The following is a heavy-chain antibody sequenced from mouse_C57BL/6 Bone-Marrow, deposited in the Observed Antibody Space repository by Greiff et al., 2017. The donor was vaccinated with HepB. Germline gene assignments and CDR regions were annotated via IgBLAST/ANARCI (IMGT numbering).Heavy chain of an antibody. V-gene: IGHV1-50*01. CDR1: GYTFTSYW. CDR3: ARERNYYVSLDY. Sequence: QVQLQQPGAELVKPGASVKLSCKASGYTFTSYWMQWVKQRPGQGLEWIGEIDPSDSYTNYNQKFKGKATLTVDTSSSTAYMQLSSLTSEDSAVYYCARERNYYVSLDYWGQGTTLTVSS. CDR2: IDPSDSYT. J-gene: IGHJ2*01. D-gene: IGHD1-1*01.